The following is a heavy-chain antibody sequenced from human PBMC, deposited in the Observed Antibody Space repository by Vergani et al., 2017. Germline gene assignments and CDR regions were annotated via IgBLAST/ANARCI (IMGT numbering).Heavy chain of an antibody. Sequence: QVQLVQSGAEVKKPGASVKVSCKASGYTFTSYGISWVRQAPGQGLEWMGWISAYNGNTNYAQKLLGRVTMTTDTSTSTAYMELRSLRSDDTAVYYCARRDKLLWFGELSYDAFDIWGQGTMVTVSS. CDR1: GYTFTSYG. D-gene: IGHD3-10*01. CDR3: ARRDKLLWFGELSYDAFDI. CDR2: ISAYNGNT. J-gene: IGHJ3*02. V-gene: IGHV1-18*04.